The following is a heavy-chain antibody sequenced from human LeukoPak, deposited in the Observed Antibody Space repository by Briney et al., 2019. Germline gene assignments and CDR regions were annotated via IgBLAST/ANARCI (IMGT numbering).Heavy chain of an antibody. V-gene: IGHV6-1*01. CDR3: ARDKYSGYGATGYYYGMDV. J-gene: IGHJ6*02. D-gene: IGHD5-12*01. Sequence: SQTLSLTCAISGDSVSSNSAAWNWIRQSPSRGLEWLGRTYYRSKWYNDYAVSVKSRITINPDTSKNQFSLQLNSVTPEDTAVYYCARDKYSGYGATGYYYGMDVWGQGTTVTVSS. CDR2: TYYRSKWYN. CDR1: GDSVSSNSAA.